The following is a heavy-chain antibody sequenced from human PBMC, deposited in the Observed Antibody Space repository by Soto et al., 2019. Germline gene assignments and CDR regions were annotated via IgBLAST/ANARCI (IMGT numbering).Heavy chain of an antibody. CDR3: ARDGAPIVGATSLGR. CDR2: ICYDGSNK. CDR1: GVTFSSYG. D-gene: IGHD1-26*01. V-gene: IGHV3-33*01. Sequence: PGGSLRLSCAASGVTFSSYGMHWVRQAPGKGLEWVAVICYDGSNKYYADSVKGRFTISRDNSKHTLYLKMNSLRAEDPAGYYCARDGAPIVGATSLGRWGQGTLVTVSS. J-gene: IGHJ5*02.